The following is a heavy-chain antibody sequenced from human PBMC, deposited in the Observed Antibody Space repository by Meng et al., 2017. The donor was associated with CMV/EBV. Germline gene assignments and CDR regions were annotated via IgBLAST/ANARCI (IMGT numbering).Heavy chain of an antibody. CDR3: ARDSYCGGDCYSDY. D-gene: IGHD2-21*01. CDR1: GFTFSSYG. V-gene: IGHV3-30*02. CDR2: IRYDGSNK. J-gene: IGHJ4*02. Sequence: GESLKISCAASGFTFSSYGMHWVRQAPGKGLEWVAFIRYDGSNKYYADSVKGRFTISRDNSKNTLYLQMNSLRAEDTAVYYCARDSYCGGDCYSDYWGQGTLVTVSS.